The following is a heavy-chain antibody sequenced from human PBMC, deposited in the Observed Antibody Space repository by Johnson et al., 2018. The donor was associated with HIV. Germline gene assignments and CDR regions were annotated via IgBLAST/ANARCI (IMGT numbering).Heavy chain of an antibody. D-gene: IGHD3-16*01. Sequence: QVQLVESGGGVVQPGRSLRLSCAASGFTFSSFGMHWVRQAPGKGLEWVALISYDVNNKYYADSVKGRFTISRENSKNTLYLQMNSLRPEDTAVYFCGRHLGGGRPDAFDIWGQGTMVTVSS. V-gene: IGHV3-30*03. CDR3: GRHLGGGRPDAFDI. CDR2: ISYDVNNK. CDR1: GFTFSSFG. J-gene: IGHJ3*02.